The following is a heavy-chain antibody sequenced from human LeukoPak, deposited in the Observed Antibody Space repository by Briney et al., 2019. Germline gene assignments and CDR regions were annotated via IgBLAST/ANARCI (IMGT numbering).Heavy chain of an antibody. D-gene: IGHD3-10*01. CDR2: INPNSGGT. V-gene: IGHV1-2*02. CDR3: ARDLSYYGAGSYYFDY. Sequence: ASVKVSCKASGYTFTGYYMHWVRQAPGQGLEWMGWINPNSGGTNYAQKFQGRVTMTRDTSISTAYMELSRLRSDDTAVYYCARDLSYYGAGSYYFDYWGQGTLVTVSS. CDR1: GYTFTGYY. J-gene: IGHJ4*02.